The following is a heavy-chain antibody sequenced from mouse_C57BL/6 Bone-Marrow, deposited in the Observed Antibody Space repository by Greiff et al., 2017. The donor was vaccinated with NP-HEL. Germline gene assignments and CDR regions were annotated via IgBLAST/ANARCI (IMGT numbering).Heavy chain of an antibody. CDR1: GYTFTNYW. CDR2: IYPGGGYT. J-gene: IGHJ4*01. Sequence: VQLQQSGAELVRPGTSVKMSCKASGYTFTNYWIGWAKQRPGHGLEWIGDIYPGGGYTNYNEKFKGKATLTADKSSSTAYMQFISLTSEDSAIYFCARLRRVYYAMVYWAQGTSVTVST. D-gene: IGHD2-12*01. V-gene: IGHV1-63*01. CDR3: ARLRRVYYAMVY.